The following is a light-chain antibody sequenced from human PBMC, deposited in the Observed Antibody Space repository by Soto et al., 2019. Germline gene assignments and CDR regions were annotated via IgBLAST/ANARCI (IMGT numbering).Light chain of an antibody. V-gene: IGKV3-11*01. J-gene: IGKJ5*01. CDR1: QSVSSH. Sequence: EIVLTQSPAPLSFSPGERATLSCRASQSVSSHLAWYQQKPGQAPRLLIYDASTRATGIPARFSGSGSGTDFTGTISSLETEDFAAYSCQQRSNWPITFGQEARLEIK. CDR3: QQRSNWPIT. CDR2: DAS.